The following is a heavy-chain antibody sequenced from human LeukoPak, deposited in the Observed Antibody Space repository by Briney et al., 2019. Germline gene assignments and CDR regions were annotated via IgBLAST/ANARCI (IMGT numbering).Heavy chain of an antibody. CDR3: ARDPFSQYYYDSTGWFDP. CDR2: IIPIFGTA. Sequence: SVTVSCKASGGTFSSYAISWVRQAPGQGLEWMGGIIPIFGTANYAQKFQGRVTITADESTSTAYMELSSLRSEDTAVYYCARDPFSQYYYDSTGWFDPWGQGTLATVSS. D-gene: IGHD3-22*01. V-gene: IGHV1-69*13. CDR1: GGTFSSYA. J-gene: IGHJ5*02.